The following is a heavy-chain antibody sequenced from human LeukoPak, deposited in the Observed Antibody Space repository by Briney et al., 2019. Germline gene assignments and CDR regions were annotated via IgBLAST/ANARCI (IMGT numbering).Heavy chain of an antibody. D-gene: IGHD5-18*01. Sequence: PGGSLRLSCAVSGFTFSGNWMHWVRQAPGKGLVWVSRIDSVGSGTNYADSVKGRFTISRDNVKNTLYLQMNSLRAEDTAVYYCVSGQPGFSYGFYWGQGTLVTVSS. CDR2: IDSVGSGT. CDR1: GFTFSGNW. CDR3: VSGQPGFSYGFY. V-gene: IGHV3-74*01. J-gene: IGHJ4*02.